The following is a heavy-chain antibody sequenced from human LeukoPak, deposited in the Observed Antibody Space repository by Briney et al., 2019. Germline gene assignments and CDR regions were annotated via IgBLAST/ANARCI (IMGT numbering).Heavy chain of an antibody. J-gene: IGHJ3*01. V-gene: IGHV3-23*01. CDR3: AKDVDIAAAGTRRPFDF. CDR1: GFTFSSYA. D-gene: IGHD6-13*01. Sequence: GGSLRLSCAASGFTFSSYAMSWVRQAPGKGLEWVSAISGSGGSTYYADSAKGRFTISRDNSKNALYLQMNSLRVEDTAVYYCAKDVDIAAAGTRRPFDFWGQGTMVTVSS. CDR2: ISGSGGST.